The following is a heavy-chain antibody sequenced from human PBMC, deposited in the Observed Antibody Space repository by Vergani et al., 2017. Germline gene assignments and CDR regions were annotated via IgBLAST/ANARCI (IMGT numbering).Heavy chain of an antibody. V-gene: IGHV3-23*01. Sequence: EVQLLESGGGLVQPGGSLRLSCAASGFTFSSYAMSWVRQAPGKGLEWVSAISGSGGSTYYADSVKGRFTISRDNSKNTLYLQMNSLRAEDTAVYYCAKSMGPYYYYGMDVWGQGTTVTVS. CDR1: GFTFSSYA. CDR3: AKSMGPYYYYGMDV. J-gene: IGHJ6*02. CDR2: ISGSGGST. D-gene: IGHD2/OR15-2a*01.